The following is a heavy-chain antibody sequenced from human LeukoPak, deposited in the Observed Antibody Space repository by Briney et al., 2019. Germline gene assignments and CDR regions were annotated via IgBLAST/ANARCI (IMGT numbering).Heavy chain of an antibody. CDR1: GYTFTSYD. CDR3: ARVSYYDFWSGYYRPYYYGMDV. V-gene: IGHV1-8*01. D-gene: IGHD3-3*01. J-gene: IGHJ6*02. Sequence: ASVNVSCKASGYTFTSYDINWVRQATGQGLEWMGWMNPNSGNTGYAQKFQGRVTMTRNTSISTAYMELSSLRSEDTAVCYCARVSYYDFWSGYYRPYYYGMDVWGQGTTVTVSS. CDR2: MNPNSGNT.